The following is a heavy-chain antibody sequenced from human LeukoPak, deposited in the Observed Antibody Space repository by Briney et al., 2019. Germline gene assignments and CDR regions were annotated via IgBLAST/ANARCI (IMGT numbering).Heavy chain of an antibody. Sequence: YPGGSLRLSCTASGFTFSSYTMTWVRQAPGKGLKWVSTISGGGGSTYYADSVKGRFTISRDNSKNTLYLQVNSLRAEDTAVYYCAKGGKWDVTPFDYWGQGTLVTVSS. D-gene: IGHD1-26*01. J-gene: IGHJ4*02. CDR3: AKGGKWDVTPFDY. V-gene: IGHV3-23*01. CDR1: GFTFSSYT. CDR2: ISGGGGST.